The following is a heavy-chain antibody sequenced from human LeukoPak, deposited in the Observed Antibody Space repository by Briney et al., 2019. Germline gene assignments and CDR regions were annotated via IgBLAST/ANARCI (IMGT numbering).Heavy chain of an antibody. J-gene: IGHJ4*02. D-gene: IGHD5-18*01. CDR3: TSYSFDY. V-gene: IGHV3-23*01. CDR2: ISGSGATT. Sequence: GGSLRLSCAASGFTFSSCAMTWVRQAPGKGLEWVSSISGSGATTYYADSVKGRFTISRDNSNNTVYLQMNSLRAEDTAVYYCTSYSFDYWGQGTLVTVSS. CDR1: GFTFSSCA.